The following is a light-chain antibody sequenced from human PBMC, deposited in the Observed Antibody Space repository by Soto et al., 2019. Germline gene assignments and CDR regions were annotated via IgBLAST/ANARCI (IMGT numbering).Light chain of an antibody. CDR1: QSVSSY. Sequence: EIVLTQSPATLSLSPGERATLSCRAGQSVSSYLAWYQQKPGQAPRLLIYDASNRATGIPARFSGSGSGTDFTLTISSIEPEDFAVYYCQQRSIWPPHTFGPGTKLEIK. J-gene: IGKJ2*01. CDR3: QQRSIWPPHT. V-gene: IGKV3-11*01. CDR2: DAS.